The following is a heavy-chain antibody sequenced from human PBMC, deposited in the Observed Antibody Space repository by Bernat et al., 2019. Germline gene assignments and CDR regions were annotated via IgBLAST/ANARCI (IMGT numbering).Heavy chain of an antibody. CDR3: ARESSYYDSSGYYYPSPFDY. D-gene: IGHD3-22*01. V-gene: IGHV3-30*03. CDR1: GFTFSSYG. CDR2: ISYDGSNK. J-gene: IGHJ4*02. Sequence: QVQLVESGGGVVQPGRSLRLSCAASGFTFSSYGMHWVRQAPGKGLEWVAVISYDGSNKYYADSVKGRFTISRDNSKNTLYLQMNSLRAEDTAVYYCARESSYYDSSGYYYPSPFDYWGQGTLVTVSS.